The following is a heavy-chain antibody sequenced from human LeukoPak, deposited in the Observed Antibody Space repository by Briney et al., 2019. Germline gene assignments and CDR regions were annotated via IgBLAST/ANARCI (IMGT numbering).Heavy chain of an antibody. J-gene: IGHJ4*02. CDR1: GFTFSSFA. CDR3: AKDLEGPLDY. Sequence: GGSLRLSCAASGFTFSSFAMSWVRQAPGKGLEWVSGLSGSGAGTYYADSVKGRFTISRDNSKNTLYLHMNGLRAEDTAVYYCAKDLEGPLDYWDQGILVTASS. CDR2: LSGSGAGT. V-gene: IGHV3-23*01.